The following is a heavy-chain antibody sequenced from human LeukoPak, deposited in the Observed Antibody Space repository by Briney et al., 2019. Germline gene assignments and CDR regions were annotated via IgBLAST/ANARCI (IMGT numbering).Heavy chain of an antibody. V-gene: IGHV3-30-3*01. CDR3: ARVERIQLWSVNYFDY. Sequence: GGSLRLSCAASGFTFSSYAMHWVRQAPGKGLEWVAVISYDGSNKYYADSVKSRFTISRDNSKNTLYLQMNSLRAEDTAVYYCARVERIQLWSVNYFDYWGQGTLVTVSS. J-gene: IGHJ4*02. CDR1: GFTFSSYA. CDR2: ISYDGSNK. D-gene: IGHD5-18*01.